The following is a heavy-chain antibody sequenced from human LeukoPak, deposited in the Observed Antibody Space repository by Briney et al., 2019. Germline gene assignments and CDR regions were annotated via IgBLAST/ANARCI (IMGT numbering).Heavy chain of an antibody. Sequence: EASVKVSCKASGGTFSSYAISWVRQAPGQGLEWMGYIKTSTGNPTYAQGFTGRFVFSLDTSVSTAYLQINNLKTEDTAVYYCARDQDVMVRGDVWGQGTMVTVSS. D-gene: IGHD3-10*01. CDR1: GGTFSSYA. CDR2: IKTSTGNP. J-gene: IGHJ3*01. V-gene: IGHV7-4-1*02. CDR3: ARDQDVMVRGDV.